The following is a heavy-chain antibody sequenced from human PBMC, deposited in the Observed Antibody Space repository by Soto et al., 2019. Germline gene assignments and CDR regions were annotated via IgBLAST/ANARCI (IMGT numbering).Heavy chain of an antibody. D-gene: IGHD5-18*01. V-gene: IGHV4-30-4*01. CDR2: IYYSGST. Sequence: SETLSLTCTVSGGSISSGDYYWSWIRQPPGKGLEWIGYIYYSGSTYYNPSLKSRVTISVDTSKNQFSLKLSSVTAADTAVYYCARVPYPHVDTAMVFDYWGQGTLVTVSS. CDR1: GGSISSGDYY. J-gene: IGHJ4*02. CDR3: ARVPYPHVDTAMVFDY.